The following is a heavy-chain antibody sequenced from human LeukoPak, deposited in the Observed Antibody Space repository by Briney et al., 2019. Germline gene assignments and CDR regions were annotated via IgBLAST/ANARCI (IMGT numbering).Heavy chain of an antibody. V-gene: IGHV4-30-4*07. CDR3: ARAGSSGYYLYYFDY. CDR1: GGSISSGGYS. Sequence: PSETLSLTCAVSGGSISSGGYSWSWIRQPPGKGLEWIGYIYYSGSTYYNPSLKSRVTISVDTSKNQFSLKLSSVTAADTAVYYCARAGSSGYYLYYFDYWGQGTLVTVSS. D-gene: IGHD3-22*01. J-gene: IGHJ4*02. CDR2: IYYSGST.